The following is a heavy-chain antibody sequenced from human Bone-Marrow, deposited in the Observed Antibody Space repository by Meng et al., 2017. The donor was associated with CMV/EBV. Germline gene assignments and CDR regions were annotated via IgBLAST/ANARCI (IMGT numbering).Heavy chain of an antibody. D-gene: IGHD6-13*01. V-gene: IGHV3-48*04. Sequence: GGSLRLSCAASGFTFSSYSMNWVRQAPGKGLEWVSYISSSGSTIYYADSVKGRFTISRDNAKNSLYLQMNGLRAEDTAVYYCARIGSSSWGMGYDVDYWGQGTLVTVSS. CDR1: GFTFSSYS. CDR3: ARIGSSSWGMGYDVDY. CDR2: ISSSGSTI. J-gene: IGHJ4*02.